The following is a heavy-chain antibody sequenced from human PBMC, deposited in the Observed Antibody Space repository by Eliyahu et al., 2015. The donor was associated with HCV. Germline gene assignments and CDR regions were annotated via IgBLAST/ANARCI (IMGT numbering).Heavy chain of an antibody. CDR1: GFIFDEYA. V-gene: IGHV3-49*05. D-gene: IGHD4-17*01. CDR3: SRFRFDYEPVFDS. J-gene: IGHJ4*02. Sequence: EVQLVESGGGLVKPGRSLRLSCTGFGFIFDEYALGWFRQAPGKGLEWGGFIRSKAYGATGATHYAASVKDRFSFSRDDSKSIAYLQMDSLKIEDTAVYYCSRFRFDYEPVFDSWGQGTLVIVSS. CDR2: IRSKAYGATGAT.